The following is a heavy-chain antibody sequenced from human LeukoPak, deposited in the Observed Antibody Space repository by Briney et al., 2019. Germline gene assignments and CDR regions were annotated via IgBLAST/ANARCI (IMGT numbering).Heavy chain of an antibody. D-gene: IGHD6-19*01. Sequence: ASVKVSCKASGYTFTSYDINWVRQATGQGLEWMGWMNPNSGNTGYAQKFQGRVAMTRNTSISTAYMELSSLRSEDTAVYYCARSPRIAVAGSAFDIWGQGTMVTVSS. CDR2: MNPNSGNT. CDR1: GYTFTSYD. CDR3: ARSPRIAVAGSAFDI. J-gene: IGHJ3*02. V-gene: IGHV1-8*01.